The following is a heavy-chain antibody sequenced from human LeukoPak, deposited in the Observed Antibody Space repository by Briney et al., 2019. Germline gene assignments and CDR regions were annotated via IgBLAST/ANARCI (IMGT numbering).Heavy chain of an antibody. J-gene: IGHJ4*02. CDR3: ARHNSRVLEPLDY. D-gene: IGHD1-14*01. Sequence: SETLSLTCTVSGGSISSSSYYWGWIRQPPGKGLEWIGSIYYSGSTYYNPSLKSRVTISVDTSKNQFSLKLSSVTAADTAVYYCARHNSRVLEPLDYWGQGTLVTVSS. CDR2: IYYSGST. CDR1: GGSISSSSYY. V-gene: IGHV4-39*01.